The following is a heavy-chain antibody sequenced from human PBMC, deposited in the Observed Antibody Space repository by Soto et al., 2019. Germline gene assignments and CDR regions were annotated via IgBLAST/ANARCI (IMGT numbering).Heavy chain of an antibody. D-gene: IGHD1-1*01. CDR1: GFIFCDYN. Sequence: GGSLRLSCAASGFIFCDYNMNWIRQAPGKGPEWLSYISSGGTTIYYAGSVKGRFTVSRDNANNSLYLQMNSLRGEDTAVYYCVRSRNHAWTPAYWGQGTLVTVSS. CDR3: VRSRNHAWTPAY. V-gene: IGHV3-11*01. J-gene: IGHJ4*02. CDR2: ISSGGTTI.